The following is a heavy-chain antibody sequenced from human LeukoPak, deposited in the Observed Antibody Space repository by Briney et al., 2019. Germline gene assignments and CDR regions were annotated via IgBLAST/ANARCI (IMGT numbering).Heavy chain of an antibody. CDR2: INHSGST. Sequence: PSETLSLTCAVYGGSFSAYYWSWIRQPPGKGLEWTGEINHSGSTNYNPSLKSRVTISIDTSKNQPSLKLTSVTAADTAVYYCVWGYGALDYWGQGTLVTVSS. D-gene: IGHD4-17*01. CDR1: GGSFSAYY. V-gene: IGHV4-34*01. CDR3: VWGYGALDY. J-gene: IGHJ4*02.